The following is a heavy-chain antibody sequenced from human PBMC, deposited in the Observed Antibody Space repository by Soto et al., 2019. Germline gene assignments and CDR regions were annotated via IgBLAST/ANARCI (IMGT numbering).Heavy chain of an antibody. CDR2: IYWDDDK. CDR3: AHRGYYYDSSGYYSAAEYFQH. CDR1: GFSLSTSGVG. Sequence: GPTLVNPTQTLTLTCTFSGFSLSTSGVGVGWIRQPPGKALEWLALIYWDDDKRYSPSLKSRLTITKDTSKNQVVLTMTNMDPVDTATYYCAHRGYYYDSSGYYSAAEYFQHWGQGTLVTVSS. J-gene: IGHJ1*01. D-gene: IGHD3-22*01. V-gene: IGHV2-5*02.